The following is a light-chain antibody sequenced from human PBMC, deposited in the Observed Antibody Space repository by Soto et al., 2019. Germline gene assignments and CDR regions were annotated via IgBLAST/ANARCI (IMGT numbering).Light chain of an antibody. Sequence: DIVMTQSPATLSVSPGERATLSCRASQSVGIKLAWYHQKHGQTPRLLIYDASVRATGFPARFSGSGSGTEFTLTISSLQSEDSAVYYCQHYNKWPYTFGQGTTLELK. V-gene: IGKV3-15*01. CDR2: DAS. J-gene: IGKJ2*01. CDR1: QSVGIK. CDR3: QHYNKWPYT.